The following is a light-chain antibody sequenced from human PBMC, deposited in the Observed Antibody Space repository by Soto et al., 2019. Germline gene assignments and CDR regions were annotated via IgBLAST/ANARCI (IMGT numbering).Light chain of an antibody. CDR2: DVS. J-gene: IGLJ2*01. CDR3: SSYTTSSTRV. Sequence: QSVLTQPASVSGSPGQSITISCTGTSSDVGGYNYVSWYQQHPGKAPKLMIYDVSIRPSGVSNRFSGSKSGNTASLTISGLQAEDEADYYCSSYTTSSTRVFGGGTKLTVL. CDR1: SSDVGGYNY. V-gene: IGLV2-14*01.